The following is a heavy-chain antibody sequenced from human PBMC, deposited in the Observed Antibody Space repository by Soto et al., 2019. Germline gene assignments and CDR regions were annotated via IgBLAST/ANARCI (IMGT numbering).Heavy chain of an antibody. D-gene: IGHD5-18*01. J-gene: IGHJ5*02. CDR1: GYTFTSYG. CDR3: ARGGIIQLWLRARYNWFDP. V-gene: IGHV1-18*04. CDR2: ISAYNGNT. Sequence: ASVKVSCKASGYTFTSYGISWVRQAPGQGLEWMGWISAYNGNTNYAQKLQGRVTMTTDTSTSTAYMELRSLRSDDTAVYYCARGGIIQLWLRARYNWFDPWGQGTLVTVSS.